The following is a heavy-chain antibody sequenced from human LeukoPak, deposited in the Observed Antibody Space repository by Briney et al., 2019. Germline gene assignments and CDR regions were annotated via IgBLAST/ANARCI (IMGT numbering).Heavy chain of an antibody. D-gene: IGHD3-22*01. CDR1: RFTFSSYS. J-gene: IGHJ5*02. V-gene: IGHV3-21*01. Sequence: PGGSLRLSCAASRFTFSSYSMSWVRQAPGKGLEWVSSISSSSSYIYYADSVKGRFTISRDNTKNTLYLQMNSLRAEDTAVYYCAKDRSYYDSSGYYWRPLYNWFDPWGQGTLVTVSS. CDR2: ISSSSSYI. CDR3: AKDRSYYDSSGYYWRPLYNWFDP.